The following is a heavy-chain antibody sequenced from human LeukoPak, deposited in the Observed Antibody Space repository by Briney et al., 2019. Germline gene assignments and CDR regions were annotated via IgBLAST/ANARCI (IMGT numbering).Heavy chain of an antibody. J-gene: IGHJ1*01. CDR1: GGSFSGYY. V-gene: IGHV4-34*01. Sequence: PSETLSLTCAVYGGSFSGYYWSWIRQPPGKGLEWIGEINHSGSTNYNPSLKSRVTISVDTSKNQFSLKLSSVTAADTAVYYCARRRGSGVRGFQHWGQGTLVTVSS. D-gene: IGHD2-15*01. CDR2: INHSGST. CDR3: ARRRGSGVRGFQH.